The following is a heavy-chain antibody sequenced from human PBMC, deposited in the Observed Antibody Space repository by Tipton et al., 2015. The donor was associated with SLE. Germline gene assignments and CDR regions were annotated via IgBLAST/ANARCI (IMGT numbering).Heavy chain of an antibody. CDR3: ARTQTTAGPFDY. V-gene: IGHV4-39*01. D-gene: IGHD6-13*01. CDR2: LYHSGNT. Sequence: LRLSCSVSGDSMSRSYYYWAWIRQPPGKDLEWIGSLYHSGNTYYNAALKSRVTISVDTSKNQFSLELTSVIAADTAIYYCARTQTTAGPFDYWGQGILVTVSS. CDR1: GDSMSRSYYY. J-gene: IGHJ4*02.